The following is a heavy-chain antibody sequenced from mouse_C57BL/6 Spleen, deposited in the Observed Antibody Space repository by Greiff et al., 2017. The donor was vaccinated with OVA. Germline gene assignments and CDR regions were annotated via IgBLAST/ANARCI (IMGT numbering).Heavy chain of an antibody. D-gene: IGHD1-1*01. CDR3: ARDDYEGDYAMDY. V-gene: IGHV3-6*01. CDR2: ISYDGSN. J-gene: IGHJ4*01. CDR1: GYSITSGYY. Sequence: ESGPGLVKPSQSLSLTCSVTGYSITSGYYWNWIRQFPGNKLEWMGYISYDGSNNYNPSLKNRISITRDTSKNQFFLKLNSVTTEDTATYYCARDDYEGDYAMDYWGQGTSVTVSS.